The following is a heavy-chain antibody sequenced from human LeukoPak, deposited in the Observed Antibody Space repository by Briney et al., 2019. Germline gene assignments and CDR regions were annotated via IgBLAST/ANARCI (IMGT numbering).Heavy chain of an antibody. Sequence: PGGSLRLSCAASGFTFNNYATSWVRQAPGKGLEWVSVIYSGGSTYYADSVKGRFTISRDNSKNTLYLQMNSLRAEDTAVYYCARDPPDYGDYLHEFAYWGQGTLVTVSS. CDR3: ARDPPDYGDYLHEFAY. D-gene: IGHD4-17*01. CDR2: IYSGGST. CDR1: GFTFNNYA. J-gene: IGHJ4*02. V-gene: IGHV3-66*01.